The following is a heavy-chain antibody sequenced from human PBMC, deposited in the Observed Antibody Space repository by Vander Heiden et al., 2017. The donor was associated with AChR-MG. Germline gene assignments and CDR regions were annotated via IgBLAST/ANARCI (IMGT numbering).Heavy chain of an antibody. Sequence: QLQLQESGSGLVTPSQTLSLTCAVSGGSISSGGYSWSWIRQPPGKGLEWIGYIYQSGSTYYDPSLKSRVTISVDRSKNQFSLKLSSVTAADTAVYYCARGRNQDYGDYGALFDYWGQGTLVTVSS. V-gene: IGHV4-30-2*01. CDR1: GGSISSGGYS. J-gene: IGHJ4*02. CDR3: ARGRNQDYGDYGALFDY. D-gene: IGHD4-17*01. CDR2: IYQSGST.